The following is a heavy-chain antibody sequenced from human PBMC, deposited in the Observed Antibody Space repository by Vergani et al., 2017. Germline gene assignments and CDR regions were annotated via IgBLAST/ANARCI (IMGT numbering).Heavy chain of an antibody. CDR3: ARDQYPLGITGTTAFNY. V-gene: IGHV3-7*03. CDR2: IKQDGSEK. J-gene: IGHJ4*02. Sequence: EVQLVESGGGLVQPGGSLRLSCAASGFTFSSYWMSWVRQAPGKGLEWVANIKQDGSEKYYVDSVKGRFTISRDNAKNSLYLQMNSLRAEDTAVYYCARDQYPLGITGTTAFNYWGQGTLVTVSS. D-gene: IGHD1-14*01. CDR1: GFTFSSYW.